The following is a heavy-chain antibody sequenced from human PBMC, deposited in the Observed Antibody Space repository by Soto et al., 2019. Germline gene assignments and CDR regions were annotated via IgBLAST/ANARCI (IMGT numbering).Heavy chain of an antibody. V-gene: IGHV3-30*18. CDR1: GFTFNTYG. J-gene: IGHJ4*02. Sequence: QVQLVESGGGVVQPGRSLRLSCAASGFTFNTYGMHWVRQAPGKGLEWVALILYDGSNKYYADSVKGRFTISRDNSKNTLYLQMNSLRPEDTAVYYCAKAPPEVASAIDYWGQGTLVTVSS. CDR2: ILYDGSNK. CDR3: AKAPPEVASAIDY. D-gene: IGHD5-12*01.